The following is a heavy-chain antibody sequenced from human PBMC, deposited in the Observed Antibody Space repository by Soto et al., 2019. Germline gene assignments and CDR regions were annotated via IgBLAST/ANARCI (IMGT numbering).Heavy chain of an antibody. J-gene: IGHJ4*02. CDR3: ASSDYGDYVSFDY. Sequence: EVQLVESGGGLVKPGGSPRLSCAASGFTFSRYSMNWVRQAPGKGLEWVSSISTSSYTYYADSVKGRFTISRDNAKNSLYLQMNSLRAEDTAVYYCASSDYGDYVSFDYWGQGTLVTVSS. CDR2: ISTSSYT. V-gene: IGHV3-21*01. CDR1: GFTFSRYS. D-gene: IGHD4-17*01.